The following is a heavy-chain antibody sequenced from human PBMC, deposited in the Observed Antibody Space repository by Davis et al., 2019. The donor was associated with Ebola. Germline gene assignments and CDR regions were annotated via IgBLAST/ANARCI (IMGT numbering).Heavy chain of an antibody. CDR1: GGTFTNYA. V-gene: IGHV7-4-1*02. J-gene: IGHJ4*02. D-gene: IGHD6-13*01. Sequence: ASVKVSCKTSGGTFTNYAVNWVRQAPGQGLEWMGWINTNTGNPTYAQGFTGRFVFSLDTSVSTAYLQISSLKAEDTAVYYCARDRYSSSWYLGYYFDYWGQGTLVTVSS. CDR3: ARDRYSSSWYLGYYFDY. CDR2: INTNTGNP.